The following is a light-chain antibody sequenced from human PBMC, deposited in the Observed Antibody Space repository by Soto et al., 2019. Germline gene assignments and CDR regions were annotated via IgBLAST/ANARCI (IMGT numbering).Light chain of an antibody. CDR2: GTS. CDR1: QDIRNE. V-gene: IGKV1-6*01. CDR3: LQDRSYPRT. J-gene: IGKJ1*01. Sequence: AIQMTQSPSSLSASVGDRVTITCRASQDIRNELGWYQQRPGKAPKALIYGTSNLQSGVPSRFSGSGFGTDFTLTISSLQPEDVATYDCLQDRSYPRTFGQGTKVESK.